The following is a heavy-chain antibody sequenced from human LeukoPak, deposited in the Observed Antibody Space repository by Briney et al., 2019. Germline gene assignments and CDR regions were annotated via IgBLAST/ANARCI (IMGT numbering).Heavy chain of an antibody. CDR3: ARGPTVTFNYHYGMDV. CDR1: GFTFSDHY. Sequence: GGSLRLSCATSGFTFSDHYMDWVRQAPGKGLEWVARTRTKAKDYTTEYAASVKGRFTVSRDKSMHSLYLQMNSLKTEDTAVYYCARGPTVTFNYHYGMDVWGQGTTVTVSS. J-gene: IGHJ6*02. D-gene: IGHD4-17*01. V-gene: IGHV3-72*01. CDR2: TRTKAKDYTT.